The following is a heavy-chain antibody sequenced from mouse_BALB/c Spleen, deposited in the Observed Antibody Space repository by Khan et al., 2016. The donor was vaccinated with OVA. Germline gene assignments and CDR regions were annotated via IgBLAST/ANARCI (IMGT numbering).Heavy chain of an antibody. J-gene: IGHJ3*01. CDR2: IYPGDGDT. CDR1: GYAFSNYW. V-gene: IGHV1-80*01. Sequence: QVQLQQSGAELVRPGSSVKISCKASGYAFSNYWMNWVKQRPGQGLEWIGQIYPGDGDTSFNGKFRGKAPLTADKSSSTDYMQLSSLTSEDSAVYFCARSGYDYFAYWGQGTLVTVSA. CDR3: ARSGYDYFAY. D-gene: IGHD2-14*01.